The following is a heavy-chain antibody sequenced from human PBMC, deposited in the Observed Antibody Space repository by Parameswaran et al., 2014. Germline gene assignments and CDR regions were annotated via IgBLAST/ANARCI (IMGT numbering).Heavy chain of an antibody. CDR2: INHSGST. V-gene: IGHV4-34*01. Sequence: RWIRQPPGKGLEWIGEINHSGSTNYNPSLKSRVTISVDTSKNQFSLKLSSVTAADTAVYYCAREPKRAVGGFDYWGQGTLVTVSS. CDR3: AREPKRAVGGFDY. D-gene: IGHD3-10*01. J-gene: IGHJ4*02.